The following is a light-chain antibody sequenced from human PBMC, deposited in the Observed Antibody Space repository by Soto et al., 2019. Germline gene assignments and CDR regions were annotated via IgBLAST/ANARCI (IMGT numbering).Light chain of an antibody. Sequence: QSALTQPASVSGSPGQSITISRTGTSSDVGGYNYVSWYQQHPGKAPKLMIYDVSYRPSGVSNRFSGSKSGDTASLTISGLQAEDEADYYCSSYSNSTTRVFGGGTKLTVL. CDR1: SSDVGGYNY. CDR2: DVS. CDR3: SSYSNSTTRV. J-gene: IGLJ2*01. V-gene: IGLV2-14*03.